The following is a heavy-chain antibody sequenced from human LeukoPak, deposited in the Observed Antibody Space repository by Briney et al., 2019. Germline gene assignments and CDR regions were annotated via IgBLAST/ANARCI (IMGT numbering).Heavy chain of an antibody. D-gene: IGHD4-17*01. Sequence: GGSLRLSCAASGFTFSSYAMSWVRQAPGKGLEWVSSISDSGRNTYYADSVKGRFAISRDNSKNTLYLQMNSLRAEDTAVYYCAKFYGDYYYYYYMDVWGKGTTVTVSS. CDR2: ISDSGRNT. J-gene: IGHJ6*03. CDR1: GFTFSSYA. V-gene: IGHV3-23*01. CDR3: AKFYGDYYYYYYMDV.